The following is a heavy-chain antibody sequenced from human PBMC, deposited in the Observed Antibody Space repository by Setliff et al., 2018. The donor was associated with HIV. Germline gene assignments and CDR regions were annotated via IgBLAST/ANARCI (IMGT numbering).Heavy chain of an antibody. D-gene: IGHD3-10*01. Sequence: SETLSLTCAVYGGSFSGYYWTWVRQSPGKGLEWIAEINHSGATNYNPSLMSRVTISLDTSKSQFSLKLDSVTAADTAVYSCARGGGGLWFGDSTYYYIDVWGKGTTVTVSS. V-gene: IGHV4-34*01. J-gene: IGHJ6*03. CDR2: INHSGAT. CDR3: ARGGGGLWFGDSTYYYIDV. CDR1: GGSFSGYY.